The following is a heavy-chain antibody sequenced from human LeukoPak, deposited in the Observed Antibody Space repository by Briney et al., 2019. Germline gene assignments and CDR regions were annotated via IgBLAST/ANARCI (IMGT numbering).Heavy chain of an antibody. D-gene: IGHD1-1*01. V-gene: IGHV3-74*01. CDR1: GFTFSSYW. CDR2: INTDGSST. J-gene: IGHJ6*02. Sequence: GGSLRLSCAASGFTFSSYWMHWVRQAPGKGLVWVSRINTDGSSTSYADSVKGRFTISRDNAKNSLYLQMNSLRAEDTAVYYCARVPENWNDYDYYYGMDVWGQGTTVTVSS. CDR3: ARVPENWNDYDYYYGMDV.